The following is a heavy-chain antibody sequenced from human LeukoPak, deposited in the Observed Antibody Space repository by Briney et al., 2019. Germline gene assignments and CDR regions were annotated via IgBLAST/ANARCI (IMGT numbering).Heavy chain of an antibody. J-gene: IGHJ4*02. Sequence: TGGSLRLSCAASGFTFSSYSMNWVRQAPGKGLEWVSSISSSSYIYYADSVKGRFTISRDNAKNSLYLQMNSLRAEDTAVYYCARFIAAPYYFDYWGRGTLVTVSS. D-gene: IGHD6-13*01. V-gene: IGHV3-21*01. CDR2: ISSSSYI. CDR1: GFTFSSYS. CDR3: ARFIAAPYYFDY.